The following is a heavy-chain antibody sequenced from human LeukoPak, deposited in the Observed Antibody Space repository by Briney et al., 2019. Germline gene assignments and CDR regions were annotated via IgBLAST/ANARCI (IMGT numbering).Heavy chain of an antibody. CDR1: GFTFSSYS. V-gene: IGHV3-21*01. CDR2: ISSSSSYI. D-gene: IGHD3-10*01. Sequence: GGSLRLSCAASGFTFSSYSMNWVRQAPGKGLEWVSSISSSSSYIYYADSVKGRFTISRDDAKNSLYLQMNSLRAEDTAVYYCASGITMVRGTDYWGQGTLVTVSS. CDR3: ASGITMVRGTDY. J-gene: IGHJ4*02.